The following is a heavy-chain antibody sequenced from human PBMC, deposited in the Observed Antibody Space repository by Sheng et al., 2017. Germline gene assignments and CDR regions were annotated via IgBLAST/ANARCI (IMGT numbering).Heavy chain of an antibody. CDR3: ARAPLNYYDSTYFDL. V-gene: IGHV4-31*03. J-gene: IGHJ4*02. D-gene: IGHD3-22*01. Sequence: QVHLRESGPGLVRPSQTLSLTCTVSGGSISSGGNYWGWVRQLPGKGLGVDGGTIYYSGSTYYNPSLKSRVTISVDTSNNQVSLKLSSVTAADTAVYYCARAPLNYYDSTYFDLLGPGNARSPSPQ. CDR1: GGSISSGGNY. CDR2: IYYSGST.